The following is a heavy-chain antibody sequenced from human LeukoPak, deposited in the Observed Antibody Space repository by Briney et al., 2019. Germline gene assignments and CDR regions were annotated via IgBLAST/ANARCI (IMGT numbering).Heavy chain of an antibody. CDR1: EFTFSDYY. J-gene: IGHJ4*02. Sequence: GGSLRLSCAASEFTFSDYYMSWIRQAPGKGLEWVSYISSSGSTIYYADSVKGRFTISRDNSKNTLFLQMNSLRAEDAAVYYCAKDRQDYGAYWGQGALVTVSS. CDR2: ISSSGSTI. D-gene: IGHD4/OR15-4a*01. CDR3: AKDRQDYGAY. V-gene: IGHV3-11*01.